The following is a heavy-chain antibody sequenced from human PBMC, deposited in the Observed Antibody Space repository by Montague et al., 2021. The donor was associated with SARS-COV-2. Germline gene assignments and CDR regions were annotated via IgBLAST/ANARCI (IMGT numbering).Heavy chain of an antibody. CDR2: ILWNGGST. V-gene: IGHV3-20*04. Sequence: SLRLSCAASGFTFNAYGMSWVRQAPGKGLEWVSGILWNGGSTGYTDSVQGRFTISRDNAKNSLYMQMNSLRVEDTAFYYCVRGLRGGPFDLWGQGILVAVSS. J-gene: IGHJ4*02. CDR3: VRGLRGGPFDL. CDR1: GFTFNAYG. D-gene: IGHD3-10*01.